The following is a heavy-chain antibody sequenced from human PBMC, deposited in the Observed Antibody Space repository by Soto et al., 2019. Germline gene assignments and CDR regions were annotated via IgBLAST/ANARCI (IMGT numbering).Heavy chain of an antibody. V-gene: IGHV4-59*01. CDR1: GGSISSYY. Sequence: PSETLSLTFTISGGSISSYYWSWIRQSPGKGLEWIGYVYYNGVTKYNPSLKSRVTISVEASKNQFSLKLRSVSAADTAVYYCARGTCRGGDCYWNQKWLDXWGRGTPVTVSX. CDR3: ARGTCRGGDCYWNQKWLDX. CDR2: VYYNGVT. J-gene: IGHJ5*02. D-gene: IGHD2-21*02.